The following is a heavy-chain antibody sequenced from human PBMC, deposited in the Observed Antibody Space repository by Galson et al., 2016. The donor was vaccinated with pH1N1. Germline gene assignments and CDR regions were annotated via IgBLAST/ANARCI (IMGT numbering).Heavy chain of an antibody. CDR1: GFTVSSNY. CDR2: IKQDGSQK. CDR3: VRKVGDF. D-gene: IGHD1-26*01. J-gene: IGHJ3*01. Sequence: SLRLSCAASGFTVSSNYMSWVRQAPGKGLEWVANIKQDGSQKYFVDSVKGRFTISRDNAKNSLFLQMNSLRAEDTALYYCVRKVGDFWGQGTMVTVSS. V-gene: IGHV3-7*01.